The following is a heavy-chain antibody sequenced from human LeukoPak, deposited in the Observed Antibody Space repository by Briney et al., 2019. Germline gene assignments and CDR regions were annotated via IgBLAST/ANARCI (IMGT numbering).Heavy chain of an antibody. CDR1: GGSISSYY. CDR2: IYYSGNT. CDR3: ARCLGTSYYIYYFDY. J-gene: IGHJ4*02. V-gene: IGHV4-59*01. D-gene: IGHD3-9*01. Sequence: SETLSLTCTVSGGSISSYYWSWIRQPPGKGLEWIGYIYYSGNTNYNPSLKSRVTISVDTSKNQFSLKLSSVTAADTAVYYCARCLGTSYYIYYFDYRGQGTLVTVSS.